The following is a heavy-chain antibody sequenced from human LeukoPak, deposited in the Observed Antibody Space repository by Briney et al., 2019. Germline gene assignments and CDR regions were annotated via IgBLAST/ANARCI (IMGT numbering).Heavy chain of an antibody. CDR3: ARDLGYSSFDY. V-gene: IGHV3-7*01. CDR2: VNQDGGEK. Sequence: GGSLRLSCAASGFTFRKYWMSWVRQAPGKGLEWVANVNQDGGEKNYVDSVKGRFTISRDNARNSLYLQMNSLTVDDTAVYYCARDLGYSSFDYWGQGALVTVSS. J-gene: IGHJ4*02. D-gene: IGHD2-15*01. CDR1: GFTFRKYW.